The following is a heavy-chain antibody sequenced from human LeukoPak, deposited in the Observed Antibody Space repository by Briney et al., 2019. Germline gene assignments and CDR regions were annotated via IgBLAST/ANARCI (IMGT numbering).Heavy chain of an antibody. J-gene: IGHJ5*02. CDR1: GGSISSYY. Sequence: PSETLSLTCTVSGGSISSYYWSWIRQPAGKGLEWIGRIYTSGSTNYNPSLKSRVTMSVDTSKNQFSLKLSSVTAADTAVYYCVRGPYGSGISNWFDPWGQGTLVIVSS. D-gene: IGHD3-10*01. CDR3: VRGPYGSGISNWFDP. CDR2: IYTSGST. V-gene: IGHV4-4*07.